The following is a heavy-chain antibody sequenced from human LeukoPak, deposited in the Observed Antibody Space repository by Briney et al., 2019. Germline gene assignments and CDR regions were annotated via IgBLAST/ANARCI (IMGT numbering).Heavy chain of an antibody. CDR3: AREYGQYYYDSSGYLDV. D-gene: IGHD3-22*01. J-gene: IGHJ6*03. Sequence: GESLKISCKGSGYTFTGYYIHWVRQAPGQGLEWMGWINPNSGGTNYAQKFQGRVTMTRDTSISTAYMELSRLRSDDTAVYYCAREYGQYYYDSSGYLDVWGKGTTVTISS. CDR1: GYTFTGYY. CDR2: INPNSGGT. V-gene: IGHV1-2*02.